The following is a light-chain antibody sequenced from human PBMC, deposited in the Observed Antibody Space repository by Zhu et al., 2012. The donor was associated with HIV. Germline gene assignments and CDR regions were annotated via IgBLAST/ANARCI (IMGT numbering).Light chain of an antibody. CDR2: GAS. J-gene: IGKJ4*01. Sequence: IVLTQSPGTLSLSPGERATLSRRASQTVSSSYLAWYHQKPGQAPRLLIYGASTRATGIPDRFSGSGSGTDFTLTISRLEPEDFAVYYCQHYGSSFFTFGGGTKVEIK. CDR1: QTVSSSY. V-gene: IGKV3-20*01. CDR3: QHYGSSFFT.